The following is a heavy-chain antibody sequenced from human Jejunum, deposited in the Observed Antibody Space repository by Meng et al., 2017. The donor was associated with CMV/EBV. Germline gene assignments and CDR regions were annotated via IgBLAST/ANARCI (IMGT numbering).Heavy chain of an antibody. Sequence: FTFYDYALGWVRQAPGKGLEWVSGINWNGDSTGYADSVKGRFFISRDNAKNSLYMQMNSLRAEDTALYYCARHPGSYYVDWFDPWGQGTLVTVSS. D-gene: IGHD1-26*01. CDR1: FTFYDYA. CDR3: ARHPGSYYVDWFDP. CDR2: INWNGDST. J-gene: IGHJ5*02. V-gene: IGHV3-20*03.